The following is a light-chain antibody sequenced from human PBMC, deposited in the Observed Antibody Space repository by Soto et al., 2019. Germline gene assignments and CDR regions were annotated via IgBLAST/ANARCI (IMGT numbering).Light chain of an antibody. CDR2: GAS. CDR3: QQYNNFLT. J-gene: IGKJ1*01. CDR1: QSVSSN. Sequence: EIVMTQSPATLSVSPGETATLSCWASQSVSSNLAWYQQKPGQAPRLLIYGASTRATDIPARFSGSGSGTEFTLTISSLQSEDFAVYSCQQYNNFLTFGQGTKVEIK. V-gene: IGKV3-15*01.